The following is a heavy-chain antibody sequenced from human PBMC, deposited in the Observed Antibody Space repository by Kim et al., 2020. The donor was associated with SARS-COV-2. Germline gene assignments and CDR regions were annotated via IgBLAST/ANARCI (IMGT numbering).Heavy chain of an antibody. D-gene: IGHD1-1*01. CDR1: GGSIATGSYH. Sequence: SETLSLTCTVSGGSIATGSYHWGWIRQLPGQGLEWIGSIYYTGTTSYNPSLKSRVTISIDTSKNQFSLKLTSVTAADTALYYCARQHNKGPGGFDYWGQGTLVTVSS. J-gene: IGHJ4*02. CDR3: ARQHNKGPGGFDY. CDR2: IYYTGTT. V-gene: IGHV4-39*01.